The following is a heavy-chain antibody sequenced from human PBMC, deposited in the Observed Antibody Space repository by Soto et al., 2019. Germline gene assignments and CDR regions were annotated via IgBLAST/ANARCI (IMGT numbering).Heavy chain of an antibody. V-gene: IGHV5-10-1*01. CDR3: ARAEVGPAKSLLY. CDR2: IDPTDSYT. J-gene: IGHJ4*02. D-gene: IGHD2-15*01. Sequence: ELQLVQSGAEVKKPGESLRISCQGSGYRFTSSWIAWVRQVPGKGLEWMGKIDPTDSYTNYSPSFEGHVTLSADKSISTAYLQWTSLQASDTAIYYCARAEVGPAKSLLYWGQGTLVTVSS. CDR1: GYRFTSSW.